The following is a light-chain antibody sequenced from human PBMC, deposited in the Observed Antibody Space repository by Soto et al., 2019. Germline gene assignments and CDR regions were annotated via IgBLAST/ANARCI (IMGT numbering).Light chain of an antibody. CDR2: GAS. CDR1: QSIGSH. J-gene: IGKJ4*01. CDR3: QQYNNWPPLT. Sequence: EIVMTQSPGTLSVSPGERATLSCRASQSIGSHLAWYQQRPGQAPRLLIYGASNRATAIPARFSGSGSGTEFTLTIIGLQSEDFAIYYCQQYNNWPPLTFGGVTKVEIK. V-gene: IGKV3-15*01.